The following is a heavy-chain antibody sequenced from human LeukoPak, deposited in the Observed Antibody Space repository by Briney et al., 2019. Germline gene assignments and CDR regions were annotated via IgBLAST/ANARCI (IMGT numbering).Heavy chain of an antibody. Sequence: SETLSLTCTVSGGSINNYYWSWIRQPPGKGLEWIGNINYSGSTNYNPSLKSRVTISVDTSKNQFSLKLSSETAADTAVYYCARRGGKRSGYYQNYYYYYYMDVWGKGTTVTVSS. V-gene: IGHV4-59*08. CDR2: INYSGST. CDR1: GGSINNYY. CDR3: ARRGGKRSGYYQNYYYYYYMDV. J-gene: IGHJ6*03. D-gene: IGHD3-3*01.